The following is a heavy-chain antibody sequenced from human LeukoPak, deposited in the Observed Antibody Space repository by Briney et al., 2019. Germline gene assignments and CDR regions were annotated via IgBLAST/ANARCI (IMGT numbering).Heavy chain of an antibody. CDR3: ARDSRVVVVPAAMGYYYMDV. J-gene: IGHJ6*03. V-gene: IGHV4-59*01. Sequence: SQTLSLTCTVSGGSISSYYWSWIRQPPGRGLEWIWYIYYSGSTNYNPSLKSRVTISVDTSKNQFSLKLSSVTAADTAVYYCARDSRVVVVPAAMGYYYMDVWGKGTTVTVSS. CDR1: GGSISSYY. CDR2: IYYSGST. D-gene: IGHD2-2*01.